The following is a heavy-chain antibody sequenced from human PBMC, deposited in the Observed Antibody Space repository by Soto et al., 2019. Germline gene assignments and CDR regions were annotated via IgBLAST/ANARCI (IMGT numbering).Heavy chain of an antibody. CDR3: AKGRDSTLLRWQYFDN. Sequence: GGSLRLSCAVSGFTFSLYGMHWVRQSPGKGLEWVAFISYEGRNKYYADSVKGRFTISRDNSKNTLSLQMESLRPEDTAVYYCAKGRDSTLLRWQYFDNWGQGTQVTVSS. V-gene: IGHV3-30*18. D-gene: IGHD2-15*01. J-gene: IGHJ4*02. CDR2: ISYEGRNK. CDR1: GFTFSLYG.